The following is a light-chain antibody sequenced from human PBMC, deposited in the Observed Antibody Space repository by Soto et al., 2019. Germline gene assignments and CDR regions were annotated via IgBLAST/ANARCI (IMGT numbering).Light chain of an antibody. CDR1: QSISSW. CDR3: QQYNSYSPWT. CDR2: DAS. Sequence: DIQMTQSPSTLSASVGDRVTITCRASQSISSWLAWYQQKPGKAPKLLIYDASSLESGVPSRFSGSGSGTEFTLTISSLQPDDFATYYCQQYNSYSPWTFGQGTKLEIK. J-gene: IGKJ2*02. V-gene: IGKV1-5*01.